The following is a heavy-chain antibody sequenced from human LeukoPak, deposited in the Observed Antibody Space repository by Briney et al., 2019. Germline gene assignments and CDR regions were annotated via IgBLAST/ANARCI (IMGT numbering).Heavy chain of an antibody. Sequence: SSETLSLTCTVSGGSISSSSYYWGWIRQPPGKGLEWIGSIYYSGSTYHNPSLRGRVTVSLDRYRNQFSLNLNSMTAADTAVYYCARGGKTTATKFFDYWGQGTLVTVSS. CDR2: IYYSGST. CDR3: ARGGKTTATKFFDY. D-gene: IGHD4-17*01. J-gene: IGHJ4*02. V-gene: IGHV4-39*07. CDR1: GGSISSSSYY.